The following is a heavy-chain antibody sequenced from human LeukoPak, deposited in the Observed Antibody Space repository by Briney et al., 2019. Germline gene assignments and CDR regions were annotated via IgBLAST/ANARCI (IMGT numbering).Heavy chain of an antibody. CDR1: GFTFSSYA. V-gene: IGHV3-7*01. CDR3: AREWNYYGSGIMDV. Sequence: GGSLRLSCAASGFTFSSYAMSWVRQAPGKGLEWGANIKQDGGEKYYVGSVKGRFTVSRDNAKNSLYLQMNSLRAEDTAVYYCAREWNYYGSGIMDVWGKGTTVTVSS. D-gene: IGHD3-10*01. J-gene: IGHJ6*04. CDR2: IKQDGGEK.